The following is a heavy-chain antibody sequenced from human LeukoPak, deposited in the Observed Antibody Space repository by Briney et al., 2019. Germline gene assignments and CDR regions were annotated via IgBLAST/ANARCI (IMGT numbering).Heavy chain of an antibody. J-gene: IGHJ4*02. CDR2: IIPIFGTA. CDR3: ARDPGFNDYYGSGTDY. Sequence: SVKVSCKASGGTFSSYAISWVRQAPGQGLEWMGGIIPIFGTANYAQKFQGRVTITADESTSTAYMELSSLRSEDTAVYYCARDPGFNDYYGSGTDYWGQGTLVTVSS. V-gene: IGHV1-69*13. CDR1: GGTFSSYA. D-gene: IGHD3-10*01.